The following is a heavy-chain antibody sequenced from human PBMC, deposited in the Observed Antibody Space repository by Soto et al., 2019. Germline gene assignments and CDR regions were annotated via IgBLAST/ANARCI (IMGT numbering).Heavy chain of an antibody. CDR3: AHRRGSRYYSDY. D-gene: IGHD3-22*01. Sequence: SGPTLVNPTQTLTLTCTFSGFSLSTSGVGVGWIRQPPGKALEWLALIYWDDDKRYSPSLKSRLTITMYTSINQVVLTMTNMDLVVTSTYYCAHRRGSRYYSDYWGQGTLVTVSS. CDR1: GFSLSTSGVG. CDR2: IYWDDDK. V-gene: IGHV2-5*02. J-gene: IGHJ4*02.